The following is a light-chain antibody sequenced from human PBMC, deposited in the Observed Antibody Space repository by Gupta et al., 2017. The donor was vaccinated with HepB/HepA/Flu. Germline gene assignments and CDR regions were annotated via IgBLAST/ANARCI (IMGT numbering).Light chain of an antibody. CDR1: KLGDKY. CDR3: QAWDSSTYV. Sequence: SYALTQPPSVSVSPGQTASITCSGDKLGDKYACWYQQKPGQSPVLVIYQDSKRPSGIPERFSSSNSGNTATLTISGTQAMDEADYYCQAWDSSTYVFGTGTKVTVL. CDR2: QDS. J-gene: IGLJ1*01. V-gene: IGLV3-1*01.